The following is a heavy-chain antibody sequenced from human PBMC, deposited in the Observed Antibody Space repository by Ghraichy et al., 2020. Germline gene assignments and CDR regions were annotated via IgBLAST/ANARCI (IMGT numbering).Heavy chain of an antibody. CDR3: AKVGITGTTLSYFDY. CDR2: ITNSGGST. J-gene: IGHJ4*02. D-gene: IGHD1-7*01. Sequence: GESLNISCAASEVTFSSYAMSWVRQAPGKGLEWVSVITNSGGSTYYADSVKGRFTISRDNSKNTLYLQMNSLRAEDTAVYYCAKVGITGTTLSYFDYWGQGTLVTVSS. V-gene: IGHV3-23*01. CDR1: EVTFSSYA.